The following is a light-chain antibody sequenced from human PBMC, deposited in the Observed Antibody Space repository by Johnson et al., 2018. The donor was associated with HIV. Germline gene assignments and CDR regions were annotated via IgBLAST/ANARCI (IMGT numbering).Light chain of an antibody. CDR3: GTWDSSLSAGV. V-gene: IGLV1-51*01. CDR2: DNN. Sequence: QSVLTQPPSVSAAPGQKVTISCSGSSSNIGNNYVSWYQQLPGTAPKLLIYDNNKRPSGTPDRFSGSKSGTSATLGITGLRTGDEADYYCGTWDSSLSAGVFGTGTKVTVL. CDR1: SSNIGNNY. J-gene: IGLJ1*01.